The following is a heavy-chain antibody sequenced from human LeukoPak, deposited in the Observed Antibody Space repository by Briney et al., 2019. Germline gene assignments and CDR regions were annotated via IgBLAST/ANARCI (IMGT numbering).Heavy chain of an antibody. V-gene: IGHV3-7*01. D-gene: IGHD2-2*01. CDR1: GFTFSSYW. CDR2: INQEGSEK. Sequence: GGSLRLSCAASGFTFSSYWMSWVRQAPGKGLECVANINQEGSEKSYVDSVRGRFTISRDNAKNSVYLQMNSLRVEDTAVYYCARDGAFCSSTRCYGNDYWDQGTLVTVSS. J-gene: IGHJ4*02. CDR3: ARDGAFCSSTRCYGNDY.